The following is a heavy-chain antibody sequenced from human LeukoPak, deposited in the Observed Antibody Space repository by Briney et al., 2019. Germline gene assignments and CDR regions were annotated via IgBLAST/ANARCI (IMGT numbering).Heavy chain of an antibody. CDR3: ARAVFPFESYLLDY. Sequence: ASVKVSCKASGYTFTGYYMHWVRQAPGQGLEWMGWINPNSGGTNYAQKFQGRVTMTRDTSISTAYMELSRLRSDDTAVYYCARAVFPFESYLLDYWGQGTLVTVSS. CDR2: INPNSGGT. V-gene: IGHV1-2*02. J-gene: IGHJ4*02. CDR1: GYTFTGYY. D-gene: IGHD1-26*01.